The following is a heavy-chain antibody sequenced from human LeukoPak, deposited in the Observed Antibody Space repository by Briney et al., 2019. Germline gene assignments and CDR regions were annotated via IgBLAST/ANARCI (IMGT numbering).Heavy chain of an antibody. J-gene: IGHJ5*02. V-gene: IGHV4-30-2*01. CDR3: ARDRHMVRGSSWFDP. CDR2: IYHSGST. Sequence: SETLSLTCAVSGGSISSGGYSWSWIRQPPGKGLEWIGYIYHSGSTYYNPSLKSRVTMSVDRSKNQFSLKLSSVTAADTAVYYCARDRHMVRGSSWFDPWGQGTLVTVSS. CDR1: GGSISSGGYS. D-gene: IGHD3-10*01.